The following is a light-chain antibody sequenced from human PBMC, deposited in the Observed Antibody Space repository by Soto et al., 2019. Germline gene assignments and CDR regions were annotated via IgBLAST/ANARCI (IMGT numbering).Light chain of an antibody. Sequence: EIVLTQSPGTLSLSPVERATRSCSASQSVSSSYLAWYQQKPGQAPRLLIYGASSRATGIPDRFSGSGYGTDFTLTISRLEPDAFAVYYCPQYGSPPWTFGQGTKVEIK. CDR2: GAS. J-gene: IGKJ1*01. V-gene: IGKV3-20*01. CDR1: QSVSSSY. CDR3: PQYGSPPWT.